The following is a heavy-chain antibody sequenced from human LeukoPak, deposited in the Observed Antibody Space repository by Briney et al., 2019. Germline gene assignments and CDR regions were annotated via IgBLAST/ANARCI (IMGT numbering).Heavy chain of an antibody. CDR3: ARDGHSQDYYDSSGQNWFDP. V-gene: IGHV1-18*01. Sequence: GASVKVSCKASGYTSTSYGISWVRQAPGQGLEWMGWISAYNGNTNYAQKLQGRVTMTTDTSTSTAYMELRSLRSDDTAVYYCARDGHSQDYYDSSGQNWFDPWGQGTLVTVSS. CDR1: GYTSTSYG. J-gene: IGHJ5*02. D-gene: IGHD3-22*01. CDR2: ISAYNGNT.